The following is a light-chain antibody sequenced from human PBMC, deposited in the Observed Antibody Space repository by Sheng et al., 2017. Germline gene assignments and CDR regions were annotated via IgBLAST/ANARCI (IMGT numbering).Light chain of an antibody. CDR3: QQYGAFPIT. CDR2: AAS. J-gene: IGKJ5*01. V-gene: IGKV3-20*01. CDR1: QRVSSNY. Sequence: IVLTQSPGTLSLSPGERATLSCRASQRVSSNYLAWFQQKPGQPPRLLIYAASSGAAGVPDRFSGTGSGTDFTLTISRLEPQDFAVYYCQQYGAFPITFGQGTRLDIK.